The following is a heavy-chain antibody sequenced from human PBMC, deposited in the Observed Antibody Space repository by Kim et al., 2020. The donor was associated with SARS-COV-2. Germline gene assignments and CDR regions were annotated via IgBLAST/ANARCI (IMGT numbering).Heavy chain of an antibody. CDR3: ARDLGAGYCSGGSCYNDAFDI. Sequence: GGSLRLSCAASGFTVSSNYMSWVRQAPGKGLEWVSVIYSGGSTYYADSVKGRFTISRDNSKNTLYLQMNSLRAEDTAVYYCARDLGAGYCSGGSCYNDAFDIWGQETMVTVSS. D-gene: IGHD2-15*01. V-gene: IGHV3-66*02. CDR2: IYSGGST. CDR1: GFTVSSNY. J-gene: IGHJ3*02.